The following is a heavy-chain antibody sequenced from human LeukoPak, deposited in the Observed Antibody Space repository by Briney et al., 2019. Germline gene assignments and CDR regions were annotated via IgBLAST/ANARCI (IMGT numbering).Heavy chain of an antibody. CDR3: ARTGGRALYYFDY. Sequence: PGGSLRLSCAASGFTFSSYSMNWVRQAPGKGLEWVSYISSSSSTIYYADSVKGRFTISRDNAKNSLYLQMNSLRAEDTAVYYCARTGGRALYYFDYWGQGTLVTVSS. CDR1: GFTFSSYS. V-gene: IGHV3-48*01. J-gene: IGHJ4*02. CDR2: ISSSSSTI. D-gene: IGHD4-23*01.